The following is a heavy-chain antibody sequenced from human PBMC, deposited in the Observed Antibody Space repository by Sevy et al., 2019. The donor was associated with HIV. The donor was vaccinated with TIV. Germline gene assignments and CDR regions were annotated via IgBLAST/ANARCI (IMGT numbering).Heavy chain of an antibody. D-gene: IGHD3-3*01. J-gene: IGHJ1*01. V-gene: IGHV1-2*02. CDR1: GYTFTGYY. Sequence: ASVKVSCKASGYTFTGYYMHWVRQAPGQGLEWMGWIIPNSGGTNYAQKFQGRVTMTRDTSISTAYMELSRLRSDDTAVYYCARADFWSGYLSTEYFQHWGQGTLVTVSS. CDR2: IIPNSGGT. CDR3: ARADFWSGYLSTEYFQH.